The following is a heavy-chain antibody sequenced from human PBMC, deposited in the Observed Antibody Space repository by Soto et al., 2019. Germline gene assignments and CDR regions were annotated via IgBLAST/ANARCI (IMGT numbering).Heavy chain of an antibody. J-gene: IGHJ5*02. CDR2: FDPEDGET. V-gene: IGHV1-24*01. CDR3: ATLTTWIQLWAAAGTLWFDP. Sequence: GASVKVSCKVSGYTLTELSMHWVRQAPGKGLEWMGGFDPEDGETIYAQKFQGRVTMTEDTSPDTAYMELSSLRSEDTAVYYCATLTTWIQLWAAAGTLWFDPWGQGTLVTVSS. D-gene: IGHD5-18*01. CDR1: GYTLTELS.